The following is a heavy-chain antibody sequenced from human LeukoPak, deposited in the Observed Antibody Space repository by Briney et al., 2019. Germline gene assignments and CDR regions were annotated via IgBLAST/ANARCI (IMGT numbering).Heavy chain of an antibody. CDR2: IIPIFGTA. Sequence: AASVTVSCKASGGTFSSYAISWVRQAPGQGLEWMGGIIPIFGTANYAQKFQGRVTITADESTSTAYMELSSLRSEDTAVYYCASLLDYGDSYYFDYWGQGTLVTVSS. V-gene: IGHV1-69*01. D-gene: IGHD4-17*01. CDR1: GGTFSSYA. CDR3: ASLLDYGDSYYFDY. J-gene: IGHJ4*02.